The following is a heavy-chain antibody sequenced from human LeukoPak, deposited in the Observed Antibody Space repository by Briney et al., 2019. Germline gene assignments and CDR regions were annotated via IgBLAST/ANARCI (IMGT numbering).Heavy chain of an antibody. J-gene: IGHJ4*02. CDR3: AKDDSGWTRVALDY. CDR2: ISGSGGST. CDR1: GFTFSSYA. V-gene: IGHV3-23*01. Sequence: GGSLRLSCAASGFTFSSYAMSWVRQAPGKGLEWVSAISGSGGSTYYADSVKGRFTISRDNSKNTLYLQMNSLRAEDTAVYYCAKDDSGWTRVALDYWGQGTLVTVSS. D-gene: IGHD6-25*01.